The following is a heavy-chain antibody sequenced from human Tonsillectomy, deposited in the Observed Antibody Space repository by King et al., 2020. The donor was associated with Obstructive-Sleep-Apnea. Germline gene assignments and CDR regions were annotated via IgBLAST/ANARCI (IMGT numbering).Heavy chain of an antibody. V-gene: IGHV4-39*01. J-gene: IGHJ4*02. CDR3: ASYGSGNSFDY. D-gene: IGHD3-3*01. CDR1: GGSISSSSYY. CDR2: IYYSGST. Sequence: QLQESGPGLVKPSETLSLTCTVSGGSISSSSYYWGWIRQPPGKGLEWIGSIYYSGSTYYNPSLKSRVTISVDTSKNQFSLKLSSVTAADTAVYYCASYGSGNSFDYWGQGTLVTVSS.